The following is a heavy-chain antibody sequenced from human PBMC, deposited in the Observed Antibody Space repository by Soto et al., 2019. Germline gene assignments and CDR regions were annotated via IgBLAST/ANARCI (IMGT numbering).Heavy chain of an antibody. CDR1: GFTFGDYA. CDR3: TRDRKRDYYGSGKRAFDI. J-gene: IGHJ3*02. D-gene: IGHD3-10*01. CDR2: IRSKAYGGTT. Sequence: GGSLRLSCTASGFTFGDYAMSWFRQAPGKGLEWVGFIRSKAYGGTTEYAASVKGRFTISRDDSKSIAYLQMNSLKTEDTAVYYCTRDRKRDYYGSGKRAFDIWGQGTMVTVSS. V-gene: IGHV3-49*03.